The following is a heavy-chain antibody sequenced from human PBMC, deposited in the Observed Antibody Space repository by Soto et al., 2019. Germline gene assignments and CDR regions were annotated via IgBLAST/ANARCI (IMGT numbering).Heavy chain of an antibody. CDR1: GGSISSYY. Sequence: SETLSLTWTVSGGSISSYYWSWIRQPPGKGLEWIGYIYYSGSTNYNPSLKSRVTISVDTSKNQFSLKLSSVTAADTAVYYCAMGYYYYGMDVWGQGTTVTVSS. V-gene: IGHV4-59*01. CDR2: IYYSGST. CDR3: AMGYYYYGMDV. J-gene: IGHJ6*02. D-gene: IGHD1-26*01.